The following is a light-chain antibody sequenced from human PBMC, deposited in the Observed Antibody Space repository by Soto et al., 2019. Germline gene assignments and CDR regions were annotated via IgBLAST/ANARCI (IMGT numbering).Light chain of an antibody. V-gene: IGLV1-40*01. CDR3: QSYDSSLSVV. CDR1: SSNIGAGYD. J-gene: IGLJ2*01. CDR2: GNS. Sequence: QPVLTQPPSVSGAPGQRVTISCTGSSSNIGAGYDVHWYQQLPGTAPKLLMYGNSNRPSGVPDRFSGSKSGTSASLAITKLQAEEEADYYCQSYDSSLSVVFGGGTKVTVL.